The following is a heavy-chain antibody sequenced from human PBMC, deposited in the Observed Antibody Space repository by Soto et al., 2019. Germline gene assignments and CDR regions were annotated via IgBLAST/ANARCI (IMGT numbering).Heavy chain of an antibody. CDR3: TTTVILTGPYYMDV. CDR1: GFTFSNAW. V-gene: IGHV3-15*01. J-gene: IGHJ6*03. D-gene: IGHD3-9*01. Sequence: PGGSLRLSCAASGFTFSNAWMSWVRQAPGKGLEWVGRIKSKTDGGTTDYAAPVKGRFTISRDDSKNTLYLQMNSLKTEDTAVYYCTTTVILTGPYYMDVWGKGTTVTVSS. CDR2: IKSKTDGGTT.